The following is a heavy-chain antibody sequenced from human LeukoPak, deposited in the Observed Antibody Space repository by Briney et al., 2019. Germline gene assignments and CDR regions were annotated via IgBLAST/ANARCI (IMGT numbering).Heavy chain of an antibody. CDR3: AKDSGSFHFDH. Sequence: GGSLRLSCAASGFTFDDYAMHWVRQVPGKGLEWVSGIGWSGGSINYADSVKGRFTISRDNAKNSLYLQMYSLRTEDTALYYCAKDSGSFHFDHWGQGALVTVSS. D-gene: IGHD1-26*01. CDR1: GFTFDDYA. CDR2: IGWSGGSI. V-gene: IGHV3-9*01. J-gene: IGHJ4*02.